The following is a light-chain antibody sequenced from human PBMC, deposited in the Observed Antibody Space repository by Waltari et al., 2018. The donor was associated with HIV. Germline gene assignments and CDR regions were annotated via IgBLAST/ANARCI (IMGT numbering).Light chain of an antibody. CDR1: KLGDKY. Sequence: SYELTQPPSVSVSPGQTDSITCSGDKLGDKYACWYQQKPGPSPVLVIYQDRKRPSGIPSRFSGFNSGNTATLTISGTQAIDEADYDCQAWDSSTYVVFGGGTKLTVL. J-gene: IGLJ2*01. CDR2: QDR. V-gene: IGLV3-1*01. CDR3: QAWDSSTYVV.